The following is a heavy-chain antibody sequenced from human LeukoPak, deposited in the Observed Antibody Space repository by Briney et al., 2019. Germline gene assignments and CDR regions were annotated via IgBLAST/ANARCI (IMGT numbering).Heavy chain of an antibody. Sequence: SETLSLTCTVSGGSISSGSYYWSWIRQPAGKGLEWIGRIYTSGSTNYNPSLKSRVTISVDTPKNQFSMKLSSVTAADTAVYYCARESDDFWSGTYYYYYGMDVWGQGTTVTVSS. J-gene: IGHJ6*02. CDR2: IYTSGST. CDR1: GGSISSGSYY. CDR3: ARESDDFWSGTYYYYYGMDV. V-gene: IGHV4-61*02. D-gene: IGHD3-3*01.